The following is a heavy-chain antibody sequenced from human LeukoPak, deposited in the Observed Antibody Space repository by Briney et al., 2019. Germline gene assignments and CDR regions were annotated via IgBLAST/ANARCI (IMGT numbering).Heavy chain of an antibody. V-gene: IGHV3-48*03. D-gene: IGHD4-11*01. Sequence: GGSLRLSCAASGFTFSRYEMNWVRQAPGKGLEWVSYITSSGSTIYYADSVKGRFTISRDNAKNSLYLQMNSLRAEDTAVYYCARVTYSSLDYWGQGTLVTVSP. CDR1: GFTFSRYE. CDR2: ITSSGSTI. J-gene: IGHJ4*02. CDR3: ARVTYSSLDY.